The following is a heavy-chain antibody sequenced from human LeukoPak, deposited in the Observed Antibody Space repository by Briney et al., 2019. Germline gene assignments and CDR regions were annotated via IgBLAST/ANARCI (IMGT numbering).Heavy chain of an antibody. CDR2: TYYRSKWYN. CDR3: ASSPTYYYDSSGYYNSGIYYYGMDV. J-gene: IGHJ6*02. CDR1: GDSVSSNSAA. V-gene: IGHV6-1*01. D-gene: IGHD3-22*01. Sequence: SQTLSLTWAISGDSVSSNSAAWNWIRQSPSRGLEWLGRTYYRSKWYNDYAVSVKSRITMNPDTSKNQFSLQLNSVTPEDTAVYYCASSPTYYYDSSGYYNSGIYYYGMDVWGQGTTVTVSS.